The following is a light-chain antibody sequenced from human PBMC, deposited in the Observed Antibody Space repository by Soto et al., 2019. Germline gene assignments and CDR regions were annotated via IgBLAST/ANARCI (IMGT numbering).Light chain of an antibody. J-gene: IGLJ2*01. CDR1: SSNIGAGYD. Sequence: QSVLTQPPSVSGAPGQRATISCTGSSSNIGAGYDVHWYQQLPGTAPKFLIYGNSNRPSGVPDRFSGSQSGTSASLAITGLQAEDEADYYCQSCDSMGGVVFGGGAKLTVL. V-gene: IGLV1-40*01. CDR3: QSCDSMGGVV. CDR2: GNS.